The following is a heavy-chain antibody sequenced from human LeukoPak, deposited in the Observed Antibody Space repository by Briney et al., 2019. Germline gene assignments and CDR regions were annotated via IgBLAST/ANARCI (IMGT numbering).Heavy chain of an antibody. Sequence: PGRSLRLSCAASGFTFSSYGMHWVRQAPGKGLEWVAVIWYDGSNKYYADSVKGRFTISRDNSKNTLYLQMNSLRAEDTAVYYCAREAAPYCSSTSCSYFDYWGQGTLVTVSS. CDR1: GFTFSSYG. D-gene: IGHD2-2*01. CDR2: IWYDGSNK. V-gene: IGHV3-33*08. CDR3: AREAAPYCSSTSCSYFDY. J-gene: IGHJ4*02.